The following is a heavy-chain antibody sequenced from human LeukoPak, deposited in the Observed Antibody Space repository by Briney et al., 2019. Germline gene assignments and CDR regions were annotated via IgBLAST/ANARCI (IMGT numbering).Heavy chain of an antibody. CDR1: GFTFSTFS. D-gene: IGHD4-17*01. V-gene: IGHV3-23*01. CDR3: GKDPNGDYVGAFDFQR. J-gene: IGHJ1*01. Sequence: GGSLRLSCAASGFTFSTFSMNWVRQAPGKGPEWVSAITGSGATTYYADSVRGRFTIYRDNSKNTLYLQMNSLRGEDTAVYYCGKDPNGDYVGAFDFQRWGQGTLVTVSS. CDR2: ITGSGATT.